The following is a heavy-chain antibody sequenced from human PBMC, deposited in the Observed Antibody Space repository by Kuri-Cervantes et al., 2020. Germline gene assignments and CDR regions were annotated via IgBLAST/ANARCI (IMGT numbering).Heavy chain of an antibody. Sequence: GESLKISCAASGFTFSSYGMHWVRQAPGKGLEWVAVISYDGSNKYYADSVKGRFTISRDNAKNSLYLQMNSLRDEDTAVYYCARNNDYGDYDAYYYYGMDVWGQGTTVTVSS. J-gene: IGHJ6*02. CDR1: GFTFSSYG. CDR2: ISYDGSNK. V-gene: IGHV3-30*03. D-gene: IGHD4-17*01. CDR3: ARNNDYGDYDAYYYYGMDV.